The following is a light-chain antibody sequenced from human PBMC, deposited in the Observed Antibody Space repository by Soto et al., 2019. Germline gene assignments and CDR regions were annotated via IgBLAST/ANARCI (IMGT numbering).Light chain of an antibody. CDR3: QQYNTWPQT. V-gene: IGKV3-15*01. Sequence: EIVMTQSPATLSVSPGERATLSCRASQSVSSNLAWYQQKPGQAPRLLIYGASTRATGIPARFSGSGSGTDFTLTISSLQSEDFAVYYCQQYNTWPQTFGQGTKVEIK. CDR2: GAS. CDR1: QSVSSN. J-gene: IGKJ1*01.